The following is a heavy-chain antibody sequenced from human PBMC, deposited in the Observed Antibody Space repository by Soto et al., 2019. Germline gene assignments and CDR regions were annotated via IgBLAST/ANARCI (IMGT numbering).Heavy chain of an antibody. CDR3: AKDRLRYCGGDCYSGGDY. V-gene: IGHV3-30*18. CDR1: GFTFSSYG. J-gene: IGHJ4*02. Sequence: QVQLVESGGGVVQPGRSLRLSCAASGFTFSSYGMHWVRQAPGKGLEWVAVISYDGSNKYYADSVKGRFTISRDNSKNTLYLQMNSLRAEDTAVYYCAKDRLRYCGGDCYSGGDYWGQGTLVTVSS. CDR2: ISYDGSNK. D-gene: IGHD2-21*02.